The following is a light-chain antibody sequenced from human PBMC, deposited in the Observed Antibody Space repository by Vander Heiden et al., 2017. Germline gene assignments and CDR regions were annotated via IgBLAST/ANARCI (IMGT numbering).Light chain of an antibody. CDR1: QSVSSSY. CDR3: QQYGSSPPHT. Sequence: EIVLTQSPGTLSLSPGERATLSCRASQSVSSSYLAWYQQKPGQAPRLLIYGASSRATGIPDRFSGSGYGTDFTLTISRREPEDFAVYYCQQYGSSPPHTFGGGTKVEIK. J-gene: IGKJ4*01. CDR2: GAS. V-gene: IGKV3-20*01.